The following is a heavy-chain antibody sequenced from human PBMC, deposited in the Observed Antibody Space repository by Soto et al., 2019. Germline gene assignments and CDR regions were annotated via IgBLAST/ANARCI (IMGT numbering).Heavy chain of an antibody. CDR2: INEDGSVK. Sequence: GGSLRLSCVDSGFTFSDSWMAWVRQFPGRGLEWVANINEDGSVKNYVDSVRGRFTVSRDNAKNSLYLQMNSLRVDDTALYYCKRDRAYNRFDFWGQGTLVTVSS. D-gene: IGHD1-1*01. CDR3: KRDRAYNRFDF. CDR1: GFTFSDSW. V-gene: IGHV3-7*01. J-gene: IGHJ4*02.